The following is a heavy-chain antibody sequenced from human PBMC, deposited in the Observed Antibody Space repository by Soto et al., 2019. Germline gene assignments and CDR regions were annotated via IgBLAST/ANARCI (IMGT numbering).Heavy chain of an antibody. J-gene: IGHJ4*02. D-gene: IGHD2-8*01. Sequence: QVQLQESGPGLVKPSETLSLTCTVSGGSISSYYWSWIRQPPGKGLEWIGQIHYSGSTNYNPALKGRVSISIATSKKQFSLKLTSFTAADTALYYCSTGDCTNGVCSHAGFDYWGQGTLVTVSS. V-gene: IGHV4-59*01. CDR1: GGSISSYY. CDR3: STGDCTNGVCSHAGFDY. CDR2: IHYSGST.